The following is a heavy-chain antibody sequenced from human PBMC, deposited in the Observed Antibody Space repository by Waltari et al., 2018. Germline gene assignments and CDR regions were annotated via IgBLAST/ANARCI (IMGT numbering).Heavy chain of an antibody. CDR2: IYYSGST. V-gene: IGHV4-59*01. CDR1: GGSISSYY. CDR3: ARESGIAVDPHYFDY. D-gene: IGHD6-19*01. J-gene: IGHJ4*02. Sequence: QVQLQESGPGLVKPSETLSLTCTVSGGSISSYYWSWIRQPPGKGLEWIGYIYYSGSTNYNPSLKSRVTISVDTSKNQFSLKLSSVTAADTAVYYCARESGIAVDPHYFDYWGQGTLVTVSS.